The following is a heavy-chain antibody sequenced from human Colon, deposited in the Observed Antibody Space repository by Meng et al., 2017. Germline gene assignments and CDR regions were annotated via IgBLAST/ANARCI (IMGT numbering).Heavy chain of an antibody. J-gene: IGHJ4*02. CDR2: IYYSGST. CDR1: GGSISSSSYY. D-gene: IGHD3-22*01. V-gene: IGHV4-39*07. Sequence: GSLRLSCTVSGGSISSSSYYWGWIRQPPGKGLEWIGSIYYSGSTYYNPSLKSRVTISVDTSKNQFSLKLSSVTAADTAVYYCARDGGLYDSSGYDDYWGQGTLVTVSS. CDR3: ARDGGLYDSSGYDDY.